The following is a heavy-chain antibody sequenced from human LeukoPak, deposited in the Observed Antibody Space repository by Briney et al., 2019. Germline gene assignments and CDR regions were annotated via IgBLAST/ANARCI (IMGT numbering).Heavy chain of an antibody. D-gene: IGHD3-22*01. V-gene: IGHV4-59*01. J-gene: IGHJ4*02. Sequence: TSETLSLTCTVSGGSISSYYWSWIRQPPGKGLEWIGYIYHSGSTNYNPSLKSRVTLSVDTSKNQVSLKVTSVTTADTAVYFCARQPPDTASFDYWGQGTLVTVSS. CDR2: IYHSGST. CDR1: GGSISSYY. CDR3: ARQPPDTASFDY.